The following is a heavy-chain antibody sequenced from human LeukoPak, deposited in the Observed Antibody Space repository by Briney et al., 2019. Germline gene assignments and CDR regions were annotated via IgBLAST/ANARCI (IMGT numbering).Heavy chain of an antibody. V-gene: IGHV1-18*01. Sequence: ASVKVSCKASGYTFTSYGISWVRQAPGQGLEWMGWISAYNGNTNYAQKLQGRVTMTTDTSTSTAYMELRSLRSDDTAVYYCATKHLEAAGPYYYGMDVWGQGTTVTVSS. CDR3: ATKHLEAAGPYYYGMDV. CDR2: ISAYNGNT. CDR1: GYTFTSYG. D-gene: IGHD6-13*01. J-gene: IGHJ6*02.